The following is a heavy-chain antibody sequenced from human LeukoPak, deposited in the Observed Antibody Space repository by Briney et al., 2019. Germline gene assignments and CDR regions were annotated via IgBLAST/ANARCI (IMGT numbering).Heavy chain of an antibody. J-gene: IGHJ4*02. CDR2: IGGSGDST. Sequence: GGSLRLSCAASGFTSSSYGMSWVRQAPGKGLEWVSAIGGSGDSTYYADSVKGRFTISRGNSKNTLYLQMNSLRAEDTAVYYCAKDRHSGSYSDYWGQGTLVTVSS. D-gene: IGHD1-26*01. CDR3: AKDRHSGSYSDY. CDR1: GFTSSSYG. V-gene: IGHV3-23*01.